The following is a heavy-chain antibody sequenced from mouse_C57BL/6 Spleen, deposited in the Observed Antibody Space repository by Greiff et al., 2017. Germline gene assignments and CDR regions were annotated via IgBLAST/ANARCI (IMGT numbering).Heavy chain of an antibody. V-gene: IGHV14-4*01. CDR3: TRTGTYFDY. CDR1: GFNIKDDY. Sequence: VQLQQSGAELVRPGASVKLSCTASGFNIKDDYMHWVKQRHEQGLEWIGWIDPENGDTEYASKFQGKATITADTSSNTAYLQLSSLTSEDTAVYYCTRTGTYFDYWGQGTTLTVSS. J-gene: IGHJ2*01. D-gene: IGHD4-1*01. CDR2: IDPENGDT.